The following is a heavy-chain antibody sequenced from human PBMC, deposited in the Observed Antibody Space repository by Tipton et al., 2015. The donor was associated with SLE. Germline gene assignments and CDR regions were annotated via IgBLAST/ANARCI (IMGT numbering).Heavy chain of an antibody. Sequence: SLRLSCAASGFTFSDYYMSWIRQAPGKGLEWVAFIRYDGSNKYYADSVKGRFTISRDNSKNTLYLQMNSLRAEDTAVYYCARGFRYYYGSDRGYYGMDVWGQGTTVTVSS. J-gene: IGHJ6*02. CDR3: ARGFRYYYGSDRGYYGMDV. CDR1: GFTFSDYY. D-gene: IGHD3-10*01. V-gene: IGHV3-30*02. CDR2: IRYDGSNK.